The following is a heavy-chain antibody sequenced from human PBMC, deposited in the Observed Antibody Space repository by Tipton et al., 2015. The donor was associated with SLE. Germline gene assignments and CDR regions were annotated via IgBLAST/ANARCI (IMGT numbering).Heavy chain of an antibody. CDR1: GGSISSYY. Sequence: LRLSCTVSGGSISSYYWSWIRQPPGKGLEWIGYIYTSGSTNYNPSLKSRVTISVDTSKNQFSLKLSSVTAADTAVYYCARQDSSSWSPLDYWGQGTLVTVSS. CDR3: ARQDSSSWSPLDY. J-gene: IGHJ4*02. V-gene: IGHV4-59*08. D-gene: IGHD6-13*01. CDR2: IYTSGST.